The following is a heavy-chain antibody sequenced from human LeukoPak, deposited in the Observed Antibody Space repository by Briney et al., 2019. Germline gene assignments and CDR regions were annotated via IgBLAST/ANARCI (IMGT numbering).Heavy chain of an antibody. CDR1: GFTFNGYA. CDR2: IGGSGATT. CDR3: AKEPGDYLNWFDP. D-gene: IGHD4-17*01. Sequence: AGGSLRLSCAASGFTFNGYAMSWVRQAPGKGLEWVSSIGGSGATTYYADSVKGRFTISRDNSKNTLYLQMNSLTAEDTAVYYCAKEPGDYLNWFDPWGQGTLVTVSS. J-gene: IGHJ5*02. V-gene: IGHV3-23*01.